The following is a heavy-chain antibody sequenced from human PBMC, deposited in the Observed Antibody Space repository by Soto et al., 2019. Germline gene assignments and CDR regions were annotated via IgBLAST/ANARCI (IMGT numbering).Heavy chain of an antibody. D-gene: IGHD2-15*01. CDR3: AIGGPHYSTGGSCYLSYFPS. CDR2: ISYDVSSK. J-gene: IGHJ4*02. V-gene: IGHV3-30*03. CDR1: GFTFSSYG. Sequence: QVQLVESGGGVVQPGRSLRLSCAASGFTFSSYGMHWVRQAPGKGLEWVALISYDVSSKYYADSVKGRFTISRDNSKNTPYPHMNCLRAADTAVYYSAIGGPHYSTGGSCYLSYFPSWAQGPLFTFSS.